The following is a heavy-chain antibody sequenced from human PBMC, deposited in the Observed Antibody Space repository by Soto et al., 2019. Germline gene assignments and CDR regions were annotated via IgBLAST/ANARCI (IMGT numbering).Heavy chain of an antibody. CDR2: IIPIFGTA. Sequence: QVQLAQSGAEVKKPGSSVKVSCKASGGTFSSYAISWVRQAPGQGLEWMGGIIPIFGTANYAQKFQGRVTITADESTSTAYMELSSLRSEDTAVYYCARDVDYYDSPYYGMDVWGQGTTVTVSS. J-gene: IGHJ6*02. V-gene: IGHV1-69*12. D-gene: IGHD3-22*01. CDR3: ARDVDYYDSPYYGMDV. CDR1: GGTFSSYA.